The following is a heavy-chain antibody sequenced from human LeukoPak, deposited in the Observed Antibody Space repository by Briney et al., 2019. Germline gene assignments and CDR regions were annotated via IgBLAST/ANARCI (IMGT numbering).Heavy chain of an antibody. J-gene: IGHJ4*02. CDR3: TRILAADSDY. V-gene: IGHV3-73*01. D-gene: IGHD6-13*01. Sequence: GGSLRLSCAASGFTFSSYAMSWVRQASGKGLEWVGRIRSKPNSYATAYAASVKGRFTISRDDSKNTAYLQMNSLKTEDTAVYYCTRILAADSDYWGQGTLVTVSS. CDR2: IRSKPNSYAT. CDR1: GFTFSSYA.